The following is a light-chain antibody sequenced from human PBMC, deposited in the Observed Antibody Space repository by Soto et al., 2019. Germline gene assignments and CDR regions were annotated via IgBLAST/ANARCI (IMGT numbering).Light chain of an antibody. V-gene: IGKV1-5*01. CDR1: QSVSWW. CDR3: QQYNNFRWT. J-gene: IGKJ1*01. CDR2: DAS. Sequence: DIQMTQSPSTLSASVGHRLTITCRASQSVSWWLAWYQQKPGKAPKLLFYDASTLESGVPLRFSGSGSGTEFTLTISSLQPDDVATYYCQQYNNFRWTFXQGTKVDIK.